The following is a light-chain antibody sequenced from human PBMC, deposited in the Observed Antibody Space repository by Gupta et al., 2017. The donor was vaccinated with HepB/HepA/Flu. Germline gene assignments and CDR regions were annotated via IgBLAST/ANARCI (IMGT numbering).Light chain of an antibody. V-gene: IGKV1-39*01. CDR2: GAS. CDR1: QSITTF. CDR3: QQTHSTPIT. J-gene: IGKJ5*01. Sequence: DIQMTQSPSSLSASLGDRVTITCQASQSITTFLVWYQQKPGKAPKLLIYGASRLQSGVPSRFSGSGSGTDFTLTISRLQPEDFATYYCQQTHSTPITFGQGTQVDSK.